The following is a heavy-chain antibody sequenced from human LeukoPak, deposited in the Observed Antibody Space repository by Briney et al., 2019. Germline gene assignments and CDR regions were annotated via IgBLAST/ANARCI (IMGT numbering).Heavy chain of an antibody. D-gene: IGHD3-9*01. CDR3: ARAQTYYDILTGPYFDY. CDR1: GGSISTYY. Sequence: SETLSLTCTVSGGSISTYYWSWIRQPPGKGLEWIGSIYYSGSTYYNPSLKSRVTISVDTSKNQFSLKLSSVTAADTAVYYCARAQTYYDILTGPYFDYWGQGTLVTVSS. J-gene: IGHJ4*02. V-gene: IGHV4-39*07. CDR2: IYYSGST.